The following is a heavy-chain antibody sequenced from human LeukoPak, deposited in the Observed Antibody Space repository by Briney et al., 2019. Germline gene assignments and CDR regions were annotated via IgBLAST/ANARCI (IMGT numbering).Heavy chain of an antibody. CDR3: ARDYDVLTAYPPTQLFDP. J-gene: IGHJ5*02. D-gene: IGHD3-9*01. V-gene: IGHV4-61*02. CDR2: IYISGTT. Sequence: PSETLSLTCTVSGGSISSGNYYYSWIRQPAGKGLEWLGRIYISGTTNYNPSLKSRVTMSVDTSKNQFSLKLNSVTAADTAVYYCARDYDVLTAYPPTQLFDPWGQGTLVTVSS. CDR1: GGSISSGNYY.